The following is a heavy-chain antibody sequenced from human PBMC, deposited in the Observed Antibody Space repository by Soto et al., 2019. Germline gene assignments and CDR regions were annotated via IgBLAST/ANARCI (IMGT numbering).Heavy chain of an antibody. V-gene: IGHV4-30-2*06. D-gene: IGHD2-21*02. CDR1: GGSISRAGYS. Sequence: QLQLQESGSRLVKPSQTLSLTCAVSGGSISRAGYSWSWIRQSPGKGLEWIGYIYNSGSTFYNPSLKSRLTISVDRSENPLSLQLNSVTAADTAVYYCASSRVVTTYFDYWGQGTLVTVSS. CDR3: ASSRVVTTYFDY. J-gene: IGHJ4*02. CDR2: IYNSGST.